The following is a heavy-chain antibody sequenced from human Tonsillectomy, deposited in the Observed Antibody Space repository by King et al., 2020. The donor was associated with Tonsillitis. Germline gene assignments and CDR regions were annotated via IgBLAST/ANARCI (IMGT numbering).Heavy chain of an antibody. CDR3: ARDRGEMATLDY. V-gene: IGHV3-33*01. CDR1: GFTFSSYG. Sequence: VQLVESGGGVVQPGRSLRLSCAASGFTFSSYGMHWVRQAPGKGLEWVAGIWYDGRNKYYADSVKGRFTISRDNSKNTLYLQMNSLRAEDTAVYYFARDRGEMATLDYWGQGTLVTVSS. CDR2: IWYDGRNK. D-gene: IGHD5-24*01. J-gene: IGHJ4*02.